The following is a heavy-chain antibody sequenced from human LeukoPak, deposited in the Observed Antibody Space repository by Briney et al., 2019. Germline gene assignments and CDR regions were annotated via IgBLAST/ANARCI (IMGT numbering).Heavy chain of an antibody. V-gene: IGHV4-39*01. D-gene: IGHD6-13*01. J-gene: IGHJ4*02. CDR2: IYYGGST. CDR1: GGSISSSTYY. Sequence: SETLSLTCTVSGGSISSSTYYWGWIRQPPGKGLEWIGSIYYGGSTYYNPSLKSRVTISVDTSQNQLSLKLSSVTAADTAVYYCARHLSTAGALGIDYWGQGTLVTVSS. CDR3: ARHLSTAGALGIDY.